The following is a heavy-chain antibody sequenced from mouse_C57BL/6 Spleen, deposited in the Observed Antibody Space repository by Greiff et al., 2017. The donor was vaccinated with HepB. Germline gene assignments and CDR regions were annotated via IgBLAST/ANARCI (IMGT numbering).Heavy chain of an antibody. D-gene: IGHD1-1*01. J-gene: IGHJ1*03. V-gene: IGHV5-16*01. CDR1: GFTFSDYY. CDR2: INYDGSST. Sequence: VQLKESEGGLVQPGSSMKLSCTASGFTFSDYYMAWVRQVPEKGLEWVANINYDGSSTYYLDSLKSRFIISRDNAKNILYLQMSSLKSEDTATYYCARGGYGSSYFDVWGTGTTVTVSS. CDR3: ARGGYGSSYFDV.